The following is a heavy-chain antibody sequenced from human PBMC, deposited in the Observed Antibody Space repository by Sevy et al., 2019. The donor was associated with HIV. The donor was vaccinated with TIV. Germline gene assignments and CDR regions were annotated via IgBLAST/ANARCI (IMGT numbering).Heavy chain of an antibody. CDR2: IYYSGNP. CDR1: GDSVNNADYY. V-gene: IGHV4-30-4*01. CDR3: ARSRVWFGELA. Sequence: SETLSLTCTVSGDSVNNADYYWNWIRQPPGKGLEWIGYIYYSGNPYYNPSLKSRVAISVDTSKSQFSLSLTSVTATDTAVYYCARSRVWFGELAWGRGTLVTVSS. J-gene: IGHJ5*02. D-gene: IGHD3-10*01.